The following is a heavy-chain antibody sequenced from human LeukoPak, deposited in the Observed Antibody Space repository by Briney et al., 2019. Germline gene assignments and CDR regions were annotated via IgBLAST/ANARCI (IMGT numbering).Heavy chain of an antibody. V-gene: IGHV4-34*01. CDR2: INHSGST. D-gene: IGHD1-7*01. J-gene: IGHJ5*02. Sequence: SETLSLTCAVYGGSFSGYYWSWIRQPPGKGLEWIGEINHSGSTNYNPSLKSRVTISVDTSKNQFSLKLSSVTAADTAVYYCARALELGWFDPWGQGTLVTVSS. CDR3: ARALELGWFDP. CDR1: GGSFSGYY.